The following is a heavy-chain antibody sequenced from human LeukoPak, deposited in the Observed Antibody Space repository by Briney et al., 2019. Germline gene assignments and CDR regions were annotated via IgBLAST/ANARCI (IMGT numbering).Heavy chain of an antibody. V-gene: IGHV3-30-3*01. CDR2: ISYDGSNK. Sequence: PGGSLRLSCAASGFTFSSYAMHWVRQAPGKGLEWVALISYDGSNKYYADSVKGRLTISRDNSKNTLYLQMNSLRAEDTAVYYCARGYCSGGSCYDYWGQGTLVTVSS. D-gene: IGHD2-15*01. CDR1: GFTFSSYA. CDR3: ARGYCSGGSCYDY. J-gene: IGHJ4*02.